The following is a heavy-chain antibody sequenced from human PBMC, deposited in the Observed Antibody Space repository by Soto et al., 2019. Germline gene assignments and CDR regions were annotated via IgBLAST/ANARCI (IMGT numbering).Heavy chain of an antibody. D-gene: IGHD6-19*01. CDR1: GFTFSSYG. J-gene: IGHJ4*02. CDR2: IWYDGSNK. CDR3: ARDGNPLSSGWYVDY. Sequence: PGGSLRLSCAASGFTFSSYGMHWVRQAPGKGLEWVAVIWYDGSNKYYADSVKGRFTISRDNSKNTLYLQMNSLRAEDTAVYYCARDGNPLSSGWYVDYWGQGTLVTVSS. V-gene: IGHV3-33*01.